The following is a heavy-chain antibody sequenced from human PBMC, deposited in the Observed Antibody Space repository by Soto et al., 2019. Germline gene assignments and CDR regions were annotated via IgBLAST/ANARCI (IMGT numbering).Heavy chain of an antibody. J-gene: IGHJ4*02. CDR1: GYTFTNYY. D-gene: IGHD3-3*01. V-gene: IGHV1-46*01. Sequence: QVQLVQSGAEVKKPGASVKVSCKASGYTFTNYYINWMRQEPGQGLEWMGIISPSGGSTSDAQKFQGRVTMTRDTSTSTVYMELSSLRSEDTAVYYCARIRDDGQPFDYWGQGTLVTVSS. CDR2: ISPSGGST. CDR3: ARIRDDGQPFDY.